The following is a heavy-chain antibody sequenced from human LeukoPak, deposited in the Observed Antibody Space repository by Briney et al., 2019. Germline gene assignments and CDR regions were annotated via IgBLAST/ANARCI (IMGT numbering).Heavy chain of an antibody. CDR2: ISWNSGSI. Sequence: GGSLRLSCAASGFTFDDYAMHWVRQAPGKGLEWVSGISWNSGSIGYADPVKGRFTISRDNAKNSLYLQMNSLRAEDTALYYCAKAATYYDILTGYYYTSFDYWGQGTLVTVSS. J-gene: IGHJ4*02. D-gene: IGHD3-9*01. CDR3: AKAATYYDILTGYYYTSFDY. V-gene: IGHV3-9*01. CDR1: GFTFDDYA.